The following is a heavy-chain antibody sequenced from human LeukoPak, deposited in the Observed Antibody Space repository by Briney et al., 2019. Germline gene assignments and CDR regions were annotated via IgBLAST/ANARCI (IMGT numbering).Heavy chain of an antibody. CDR3: ARGRASVVLDY. CDR1: GGSISSSSYY. D-gene: IGHD6-6*01. J-gene: IGHJ4*02. CDR2: IYYSGST. Sequence: SETLSLTCTVSGGSISSSSYYWGWIRQPPGKGLEWIGSIYYSGSTYYNPSLKSRVTMSVDTSKNQFSLKLSSVTAADTAVYYCARGRASVVLDYWGQGTLVTVSS. V-gene: IGHV4-39*07.